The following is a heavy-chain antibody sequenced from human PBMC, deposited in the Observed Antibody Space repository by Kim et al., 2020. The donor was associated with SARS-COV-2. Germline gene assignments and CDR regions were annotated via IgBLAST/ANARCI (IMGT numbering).Heavy chain of an antibody. CDR1: GFTFSSYG. Sequence: GGSLRLSCAASGFTFSSYGMHWVRQAPGKGLEWVAVISYDGSNKYYADSVKGRFTISRDNSKNTLYLQMNSLRAEDTAVYYCARGRGTVAGYGWGNWFDP. V-gene: IGHV3-33*05. D-gene: IGHD6-19*01. CDR3: ARGRGTVAGYGWGNWFDP. J-gene: IGHJ5*02. CDR2: ISYDGSNK.